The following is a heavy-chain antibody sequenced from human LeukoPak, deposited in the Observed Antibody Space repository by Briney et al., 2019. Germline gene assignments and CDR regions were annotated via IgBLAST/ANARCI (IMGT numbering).Heavy chain of an antibody. CDR1: VYSISGGYY. Sequence: SETLSLTCTVSVYSISGGYYWGWIRQPPGKGLEWIGSIYHSGSTYYNPSLKSRVTISADTSKNQFSLKLSSVTAADTAVYYCASSGSYGNMDVWGKGTTVTVSS. J-gene: IGHJ6*04. D-gene: IGHD1-26*01. CDR2: IYHSGST. V-gene: IGHV4-38-2*02. CDR3: ASSGSYGNMDV.